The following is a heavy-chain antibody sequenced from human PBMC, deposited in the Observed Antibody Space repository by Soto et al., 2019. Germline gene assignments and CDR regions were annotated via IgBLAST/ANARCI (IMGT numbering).Heavy chain of an antibody. Sequence: QVQPVQSGAEVKKPGASVKVSCKASGYTFTSYGISWVRQAPGQGLEWMGWISAYNGNTNYAQKLQGRVTMTTDTSTSTAYMELRSLRSDDTAVYYCAREGLGYCSGGSCYPPPYYYGMDVWGQGTTVTVSS. V-gene: IGHV1-18*01. CDR2: ISAYNGNT. CDR3: AREGLGYCSGGSCYPPPYYYGMDV. J-gene: IGHJ6*02. CDR1: GYTFTSYG. D-gene: IGHD2-15*01.